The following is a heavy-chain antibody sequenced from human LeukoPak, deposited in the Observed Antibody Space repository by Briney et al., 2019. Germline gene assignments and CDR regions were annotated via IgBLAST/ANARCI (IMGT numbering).Heavy chain of an antibody. Sequence: GASVKVSCKASGYTFRNYYIYWVRQAPGQGLEWMGIINPDSGDTRYAQKFQGRVTMTRDTSISTAYMELSRLRSDDTAVYYCARALSYYDILTGYLEYFGYWGQGTLVTVSS. CDR1: GYTFRNYY. D-gene: IGHD3-9*01. CDR3: ARALSYYDILTGYLEYFGY. J-gene: IGHJ4*02. CDR2: INPDSGDT. V-gene: IGHV1-46*01.